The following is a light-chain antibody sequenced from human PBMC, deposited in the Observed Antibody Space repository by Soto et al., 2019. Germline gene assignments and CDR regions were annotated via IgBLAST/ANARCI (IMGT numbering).Light chain of an antibody. V-gene: IGKV1-8*01. CDR1: QGISSH. CDR2: TAS. CDR3: QQYISYPLT. Sequence: AIRMTQSPSSFSASTGDRVTITCRASQGISSHLAWYQLKPGKAPRLLIYTASYLETGVPSRFSGSGSGTDFTLTISCLQSEDVAVYYCQQYISYPLTFGEGTKVEIK. J-gene: IGKJ4*01.